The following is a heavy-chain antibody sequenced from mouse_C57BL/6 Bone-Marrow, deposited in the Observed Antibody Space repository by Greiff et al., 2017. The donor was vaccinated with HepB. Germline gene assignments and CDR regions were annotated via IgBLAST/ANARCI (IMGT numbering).Heavy chain of an antibody. Sequence: VKLMESGPGLVQPSQCLSITCTVSGFSLTSYGVHWVRQSPGKGLEWLGVIWSGGSTDYNAAFISRLSIIKDNSKSQVFFKMNSQQADDTAIYFCARNRLYYGVDYWGQGTTLTVSS. CDR1: GFSLTSYG. D-gene: IGHD2-1*01. CDR3: ARNRLYYGVDY. CDR2: IWSGGST. V-gene: IGHV2-2*01. J-gene: IGHJ2*01.